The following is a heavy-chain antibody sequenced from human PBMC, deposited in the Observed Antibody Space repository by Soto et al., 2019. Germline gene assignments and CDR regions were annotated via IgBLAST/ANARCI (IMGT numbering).Heavy chain of an antibody. CDR3: AKGGWYYDYVWGSYRYFSDAFDI. V-gene: IGHV3-23*01. J-gene: IGHJ3*02. CDR2: ISGSGGST. D-gene: IGHD3-16*02. Sequence: PGGSLRLSCAASGFTFSSYAMSWVRQAPGKGLEWVSAISGSGGSTYYADSVKGRFTISRDNSKNTLYLQMNSLRAEDTAVYYCAKGGWYYDYVWGSYRYFSDAFDIWGQGTVVTV. CDR1: GFTFSSYA.